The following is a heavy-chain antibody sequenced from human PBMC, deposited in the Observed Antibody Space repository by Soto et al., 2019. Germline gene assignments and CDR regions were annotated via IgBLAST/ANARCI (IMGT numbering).Heavy chain of an antibody. CDR1: GVSISSGNW. J-gene: IGHJ4*02. CDR2: IFHDGTA. D-gene: IGHD2-8*01. V-gene: IGHV4-4*01. Sequence: XETLSLTCAVSGVSISSGNWWTWVRQTPRRGLEYIGEIFHDGTANYYPSFERRVAISVDTSKNQFSLKLTSVTAADTATYFCARLVYDTRLNYMYFDFWGQGALVTVSS. CDR3: ARLVYDTRLNYMYFDF.